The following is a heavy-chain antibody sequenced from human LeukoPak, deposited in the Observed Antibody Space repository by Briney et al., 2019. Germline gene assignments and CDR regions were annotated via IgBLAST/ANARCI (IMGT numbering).Heavy chain of an antibody. CDR1: GGSIRSYY. V-gene: IGHV4-59*01. J-gene: IGHJ4*02. CDR2: IYYSGST. D-gene: IGHD3-10*01. Sequence: SETLSLTCTVSGGSIRSYYWSWIRQPPGKGLEWIGYIYYSGSTNYNPSLKSRVTISVDTSKNQFSLNLSSVTAADTAVYFCARDRPLYPFDYWGQGTLVTVSS. CDR3: ARDRPLYPFDY.